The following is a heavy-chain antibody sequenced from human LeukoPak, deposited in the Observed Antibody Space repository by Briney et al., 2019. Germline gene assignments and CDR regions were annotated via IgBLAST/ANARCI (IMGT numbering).Heavy chain of an antibody. CDR3: ARRSAARYGFDY. V-gene: IGHV3-74*01. Sequence: GGSLRLSCAASGFTFSSYWMYWVRQVPGKGLVCISRIKTDGSTTDYADSVKGRFTISRDSAKNTLYLQMNSLRVEDTAVYYCARRSAARYGFDYWGQGTPVSVSS. CDR1: GFTFSSYW. CDR2: IKTDGSTT. J-gene: IGHJ4*02. D-gene: IGHD6-6*01.